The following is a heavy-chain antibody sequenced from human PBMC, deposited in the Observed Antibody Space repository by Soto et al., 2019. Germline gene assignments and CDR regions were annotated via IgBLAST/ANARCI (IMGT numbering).Heavy chain of an antibody. CDR3: AKDRPRLLWFGELLDY. CDR1: GFTFSSYA. CDR2: ISGSGGST. J-gene: IGHJ4*02. D-gene: IGHD3-10*01. Sequence: EVQLLESGGGLVQPGGSLRLSCAASGFTFSSYAMSWVRQAPGKGLEWVSAISGSGGSTYYADSVKGRFTISRDNSKNTLYLQMNSLRAEDTAVYYCAKDRPRLLWFGELLDYWGQGTLVTVSS. V-gene: IGHV3-23*01.